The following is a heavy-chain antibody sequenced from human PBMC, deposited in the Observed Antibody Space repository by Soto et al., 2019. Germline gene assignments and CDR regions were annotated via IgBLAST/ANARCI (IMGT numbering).Heavy chain of an antibody. CDR2: ISSSSSYI. D-gene: IGHD2-15*01. Sequence: GGSLRLSCAASGFTFSSYSMNWVRQAPGKGLEWVSSISSSSSYIYYADSVKGRFTISRDNAKNSLYLQMNSLRAEDTAVYYCARATDIVVVVAAGPFDYWGQGTLVTVSS. CDR1: GFTFSSYS. J-gene: IGHJ4*02. V-gene: IGHV3-21*01. CDR3: ARATDIVVVVAAGPFDY.